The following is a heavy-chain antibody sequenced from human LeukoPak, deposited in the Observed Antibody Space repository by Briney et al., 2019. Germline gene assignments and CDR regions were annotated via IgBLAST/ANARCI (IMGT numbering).Heavy chain of an antibody. V-gene: IGHV4-59*11. CDR1: GGSISSHY. J-gene: IGHJ3*02. Sequence: SETLSLTCTVSGGSISSHYWSWIRQPPGKGLEWIGYIYYSGSTNYNPSLKSRVTISVDTSKNQFSLKLSSVTAADTAVYYCARDQALRTSDAFDIWGQGTMVTVSS. CDR2: IYYSGST. D-gene: IGHD2-2*01. CDR3: ARDQALRTSDAFDI.